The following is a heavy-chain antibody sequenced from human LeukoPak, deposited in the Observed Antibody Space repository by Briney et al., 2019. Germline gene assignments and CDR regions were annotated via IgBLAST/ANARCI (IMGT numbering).Heavy chain of an antibody. D-gene: IGHD4-17*01. CDR3: AKAVYGDFQSTVDY. Sequence: GSSLRLSCAASGFSFEDYAMHWVRQPPGKGLEWVSGVSWDSGNVGYADSVKGRFTISRDNAKNFLYLQMSSLRAEDTALYYCAKAVYGDFQSTVDYWGRGTLVTVSS. CDR2: VSWDSGNV. CDR1: GFSFEDYA. J-gene: IGHJ4*02. V-gene: IGHV3-9*01.